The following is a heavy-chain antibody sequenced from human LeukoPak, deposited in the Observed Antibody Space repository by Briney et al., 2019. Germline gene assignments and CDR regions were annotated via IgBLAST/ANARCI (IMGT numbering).Heavy chain of an antibody. CDR1: GFTFSSYE. CDR3: ARNDYNFDY. CDR2: ISSSGSTI. J-gene: IGHJ4*02. V-gene: IGHV3-48*03. D-gene: IGHD3-16*01. Sequence: GGSLRLSCAASGFTFSSYEMNWVRQAPGKGLEWVSYISSSGSTIYYADSVQGRFTISRDNAKNPLYLQMSSLRAEDTAVYYCARNDYNFDYWGQGTLVTVSS.